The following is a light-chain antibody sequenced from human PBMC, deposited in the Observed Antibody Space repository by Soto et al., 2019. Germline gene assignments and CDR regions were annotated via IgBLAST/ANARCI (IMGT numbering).Light chain of an antibody. CDR1: SSDVGSHAL. CDR3: CSYAGSSAYYV. J-gene: IGLJ1*01. Sequence: QSALTQPASVSGSPGQSITISCSGTSSDVGSHALVSWYQQHTGKAPKLMIYEVNKRPSGVSSRFSGSKSGNTASLVISGLQAEDEAEYYCCSYAGSSAYYVFGTGTKVTVL. CDR2: EVN. V-gene: IGLV2-23*02.